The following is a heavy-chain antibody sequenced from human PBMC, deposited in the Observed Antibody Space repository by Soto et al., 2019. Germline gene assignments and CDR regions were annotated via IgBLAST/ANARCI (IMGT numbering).Heavy chain of an antibody. CDR2: INPRGGST. D-gene: IGHD2-15*01. V-gene: IGHV1-46*02. Sequence: ASVKVSCKASGYTLNTYYMHWVRQAPGQGPEWMGIINPRGGSTTYAQNFQDRVTMTRDTPSSTVYMELSSLRSEDTAVYYCARGGGFSPYYYNLDVWGQGTTVTVS. CDR1: GYTLNTYY. CDR3: ARGGGFSPYYYNLDV. J-gene: IGHJ6*02.